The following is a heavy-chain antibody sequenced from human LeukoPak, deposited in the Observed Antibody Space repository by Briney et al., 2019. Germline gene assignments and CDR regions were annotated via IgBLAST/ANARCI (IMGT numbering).Heavy chain of an antibody. CDR2: ISSSSSYI. CDR3: ARADRYCSSTSCYAGPDY. Sequence: GGSLRLSCAASGFTFSSYSMNWVRQAPGKGLEWVSSISSSSSYIYYADSVKGRFTISRDNAKNSLYLQMNSLRAEDTAVYYCARADRYCSSTSCYAGPDYWGQGTLVTVSS. J-gene: IGHJ4*02. V-gene: IGHV3-21*01. CDR1: GFTFSSYS. D-gene: IGHD2-2*01.